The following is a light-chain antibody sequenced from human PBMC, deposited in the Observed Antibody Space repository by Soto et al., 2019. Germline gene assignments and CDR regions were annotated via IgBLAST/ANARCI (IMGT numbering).Light chain of an antibody. CDR2: EVR. CDR3: SSYTTTSTLV. Sequence: QSVLTQPASVSGSAGQSITIAYTGTNRDVGSYNLVSWYQQRPGEAPKLIISEVRNRPSGISYRFTGSKSGNTASLTISGLQAEDEADYYCSSYTTTSTLVFGGGTKVTVL. CDR1: NRDVGSYNL. V-gene: IGLV2-14*01. J-gene: IGLJ3*02.